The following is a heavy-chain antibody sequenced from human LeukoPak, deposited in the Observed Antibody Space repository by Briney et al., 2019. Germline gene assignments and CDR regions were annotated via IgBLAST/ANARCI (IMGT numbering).Heavy chain of an antibody. V-gene: IGHV3-23*01. CDR1: GFTFSSYA. Sequence: GGSLRLSCAASGFTFSSYAMSWVRQAPGKGLEWVSAISGSGGSTYYADSVKGRFTISRDNSKNMLYLQMNSLRAEDTAVYYCAKSNGVDRNGYNSDYFDYWGQGTLVTVSS. J-gene: IGHJ4*02. D-gene: IGHD5-24*01. CDR2: ISGSGGST. CDR3: AKSNGVDRNGYNSDYFDY.